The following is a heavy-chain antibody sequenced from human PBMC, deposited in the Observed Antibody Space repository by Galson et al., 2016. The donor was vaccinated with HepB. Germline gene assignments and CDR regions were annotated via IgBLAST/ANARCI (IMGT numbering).Heavy chain of an antibody. J-gene: IGHJ2*01. V-gene: IGHV3-23*01. CDR2: ISPSGAST. Sequence: SLRLSCAASRFTFRNYAMSWVRQAPGKGLEWVSAISPSGASTYYGDSVRGRFTISRDNSKNTLSLQMNSLRAEDTAIYYCAHWVGWEGYFDRWGRGTLVTVSS. D-gene: IGHD1-26*01. CDR1: RFTFRNYA. CDR3: AHWVGWEGYFDR.